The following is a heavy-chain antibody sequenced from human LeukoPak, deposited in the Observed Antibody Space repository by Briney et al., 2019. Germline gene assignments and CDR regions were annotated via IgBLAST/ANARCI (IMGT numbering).Heavy chain of an antibody. V-gene: IGHV3-21*05. D-gene: IGHD6-13*01. CDR1: GFTFSGYS. CDR3: ARDDTSSWYQEY. CDR2: IKSNI. J-gene: IGHJ4*02. Sequence: GGSLRLSCSASGFTFSGYSMNWVRQAPGKGLEWVAYIKSNIYYADSVKGRFTISRDNAKNLLYLQMNSLTAEDTAVYYCARDDTSSWYQEYWGQGTLVTVSS.